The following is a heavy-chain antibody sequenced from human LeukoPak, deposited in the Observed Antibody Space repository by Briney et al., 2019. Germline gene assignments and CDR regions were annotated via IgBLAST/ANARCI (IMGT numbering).Heavy chain of an antibody. Sequence: SETLSLTCTVSGGSISTYYWSWIRQSPGKGLEWIGYIYYDGSTNYNPSLKSRVTISVDTSKNQFSLKLSSVTAADTAVYYCARGVEMATEDWFDPWGQGTLVTVSS. J-gene: IGHJ5*02. CDR2: IYYDGST. CDR3: ARGVEMATEDWFDP. CDR1: GGSISTYY. V-gene: IGHV4-59*12. D-gene: IGHD5-24*01.